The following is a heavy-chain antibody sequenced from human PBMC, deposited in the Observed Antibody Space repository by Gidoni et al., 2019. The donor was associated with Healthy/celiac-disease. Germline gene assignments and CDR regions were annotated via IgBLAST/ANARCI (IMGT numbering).Heavy chain of an antibody. CDR1: GFTFSSYG. CDR3: AKVFPVYGSGSYYDY. CDR2: ISYDGSNK. D-gene: IGHD3-10*01. J-gene: IGHJ4*02. Sequence: QVQLVESGGGVVQPGRSLRLSCAASGFTFSSYGMHWVRQAPGKGLEWVAVISYDGSNKYYADSVKGRFTISRDNSKNTLYLQMNSLRAEDTAVYYCAKVFPVYGSGSYYDYWGQGTLVTVSS. V-gene: IGHV3-30*18.